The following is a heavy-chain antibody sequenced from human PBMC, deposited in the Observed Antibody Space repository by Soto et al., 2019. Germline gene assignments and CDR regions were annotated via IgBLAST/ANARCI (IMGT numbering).Heavy chain of an antibody. V-gene: IGHV1-46*03. CDR3: ARLKLCTNGVCPHYDAFDI. CDR2: INPSGGST. J-gene: IGHJ3*02. CDR1: GYTFTSYY. D-gene: IGHD2-8*01. Sequence: GASVKVSCKASGYTFTSYYMHWVRQAPGQGLEWMGIINPSGGSTSYAQKFQGRVTMTRDTSTSTVYMELSSLRSEDTAVYYCARLKLCTNGVCPHYDAFDIWGQGTMVTVSS.